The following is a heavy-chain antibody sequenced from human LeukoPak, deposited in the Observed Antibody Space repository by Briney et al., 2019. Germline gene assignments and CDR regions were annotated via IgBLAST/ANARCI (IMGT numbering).Heavy chain of an antibody. CDR1: GFTFSSYA. V-gene: IGHV3-23*01. CDR3: AKGRANLLFDY. D-gene: IGHD1-26*01. CDR2: ISGSGGST. Sequence: GGSLRLSCAASGFTFSSYAMTWVRQAPGKGLEWVSAISGSGGSTYYADSVKGRFTISRDNSKNTLYLRMNSLRAEDTAVYYCAKGRANLLFDYWGQGTLVTVSS. J-gene: IGHJ4*02.